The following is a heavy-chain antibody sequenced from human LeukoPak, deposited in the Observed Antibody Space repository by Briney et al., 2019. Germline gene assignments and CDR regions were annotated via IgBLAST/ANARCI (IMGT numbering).Heavy chain of an antibody. V-gene: IGHV1-69*04. Sequence: GSSVKVSCKASGGTFSSYAISWVRQAPGQGLEWMGRIIPILGIANYAQKFQGRVTITADKSTSTAYMELSSLRSDDTAVYYCARDYYESSGYWHDVFDVWGQGTTVTVSS. J-gene: IGHJ3*01. CDR2: IIPILGIA. D-gene: IGHD3-22*01. CDR1: GGTFSSYA. CDR3: ARDYYESSGYWHDVFDV.